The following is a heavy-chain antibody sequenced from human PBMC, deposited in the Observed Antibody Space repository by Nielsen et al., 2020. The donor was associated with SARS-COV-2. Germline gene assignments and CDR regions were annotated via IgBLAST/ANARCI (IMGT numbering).Heavy chain of an antibody. J-gene: IGHJ6*02. D-gene: IGHD2-2*01. CDR1: GGSISSYY. CDR3: ARDRVVVVPAAIYYYGMDV. V-gene: IGHV4-59*01. CDR2: IYYSGST. Sequence: SETLSLTCTVSGGSISSYYWSWIRQPPGKGLEWIGYIYYSGSTNYNPSLKSRVTISVDTSKNQFSLKLSSVTAADTAVYYCARDRVVVVPAAIYYYGMDVWGQGTTVTVSS.